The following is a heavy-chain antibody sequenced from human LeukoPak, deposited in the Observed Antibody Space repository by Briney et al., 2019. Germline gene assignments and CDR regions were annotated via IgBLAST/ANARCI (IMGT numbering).Heavy chain of an antibody. CDR1: GYTFTGYY. J-gene: IGHJ5*02. CDR3: ARDLGYSYGYFGWFDP. D-gene: IGHD5-18*01. CDR2: INPNSGGT. Sequence: ASVKVSCKASGYTFTGYYMHWVRQAPGQGLEWMGWINPNSGGTNYAQKFQGRVTMTRDTSISTAYMELSRLRSDDTAVYYCARDLGYSYGYFGWFDPWGQGTLVTVSS. V-gene: IGHV1-2*02.